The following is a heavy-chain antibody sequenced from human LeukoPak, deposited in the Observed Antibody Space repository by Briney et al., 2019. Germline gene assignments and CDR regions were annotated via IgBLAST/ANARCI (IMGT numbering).Heavy chain of an antibody. D-gene: IGHD2-2*01. CDR2: IYYSGST. V-gene: IGHV4-59*08. CDR1: GGSISSYY. J-gene: IGHJ4*02. Sequence: SETLSLTCTVSGGSISSYYWSWIRQPLAKGLEWVGYIYYSGSTNYNPSLKSRVTTSVDTSKNQLSLKLSSVTAADTAVYYCARVIGYCSSTSCFGYFDYWGQGTLVTVSS. CDR3: ARVIGYCSSTSCFGYFDY.